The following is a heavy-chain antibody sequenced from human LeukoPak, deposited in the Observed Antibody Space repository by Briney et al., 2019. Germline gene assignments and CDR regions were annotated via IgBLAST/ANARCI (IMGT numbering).Heavy chain of an antibody. Sequence: PSETLSLTCTVSGGSFSSGTYYWSWIRQHPGKGLEWIGYIYYSGITYYSPSLTSRVTISIDPSKRQFSLRLSSVTAADTAVYYCARAGSGGYYFDDWGQGTLVTVSP. J-gene: IGHJ4*02. CDR2: IYYSGIT. V-gene: IGHV4-31*03. CDR1: GGSFSSGTYY. D-gene: IGHD3-10*01. CDR3: ARAGSGGYYFDD.